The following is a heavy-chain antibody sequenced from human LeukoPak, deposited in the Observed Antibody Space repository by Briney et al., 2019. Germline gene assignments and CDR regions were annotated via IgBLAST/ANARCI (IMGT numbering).Heavy chain of an antibody. J-gene: IGHJ3*02. CDR1: GLTFSIYA. D-gene: IGHD1-26*01. V-gene: IGHV3-30-3*01. Sequence: PGRSLRLSCAASGLTFSIYAMHWVRQAPGKGLEWVAVISYDGTNKYHADSVKGRFTITRGNSRNTLYLQINSLRVEDTAVYYCALGGSSDAFDIWGQGTMVTVSS. CDR3: ALGGSSDAFDI. CDR2: ISYDGTNK.